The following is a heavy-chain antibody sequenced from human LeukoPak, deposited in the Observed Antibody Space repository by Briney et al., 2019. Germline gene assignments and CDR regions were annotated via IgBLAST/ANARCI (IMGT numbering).Heavy chain of an antibody. J-gene: IGHJ4*02. CDR1: GGSIGSSSQY. CDR2: VYFSGST. CDR3: ARGDYSDSTGYFAY. D-gene: IGHD3-22*01. Sequence: PSETLSLTCTVSGGSIGSSSQYWSWIRQTPGKGLEWIGSVYFSGSTYYNPSLKSRVTTSLDTSKNQFSLNLGSVTAADTAVYYCARGDYSDSTGYFAYWGQGTLVTVSS. V-gene: IGHV4-39*01.